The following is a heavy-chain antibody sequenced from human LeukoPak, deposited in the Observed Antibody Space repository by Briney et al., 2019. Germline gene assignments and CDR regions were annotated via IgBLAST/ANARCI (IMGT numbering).Heavy chain of an antibody. J-gene: IGHJ4*02. CDR1: GYSFITYG. V-gene: IGHV1-18*01. Sequence: ASVKVSCKASGYSFITYGISWVRQAPGQGLEWMGWIRAYNRSTDYAQNLQGRVTMTTDTSTRTAYMEMRSRRSDDTAVYYCARPYDSSGYYNYYFDNWGQGTLVTVSS. CDR3: ARPYDSSGYYNYYFDN. CDR2: IRAYNRST. D-gene: IGHD3-22*01.